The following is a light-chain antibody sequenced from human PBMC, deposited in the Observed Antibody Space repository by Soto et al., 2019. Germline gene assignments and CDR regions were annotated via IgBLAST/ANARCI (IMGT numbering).Light chain of an antibody. CDR1: SSDVGGYNY. CDR3: CSFAGTYIFVI. CDR2: DVS. V-gene: IGLV2-11*01. Sequence: QPVLTQPRSVSGSPGQSVTISCSGTSSDVGGYNYVSWYQQHPGKAPKLMIYDVSKRPSGVPDRFSGSKSGNTASLTISGLQTADEADYYCCSFAGTYIFVIFGGGTKVTVL. J-gene: IGLJ2*01.